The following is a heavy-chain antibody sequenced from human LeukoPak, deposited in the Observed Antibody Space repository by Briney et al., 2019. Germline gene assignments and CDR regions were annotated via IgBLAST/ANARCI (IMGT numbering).Heavy chain of an antibody. CDR1: GGSIGSSSYY. CDR2: IYYSGST. CDR3: ARVSPPKAKTQYYFDY. J-gene: IGHJ4*02. Sequence: SETLSLACTVSGGSIGSSSYYWGWIRQPPGKGLEWIGSIYYSGSTYYNPSLKSRVTISVDTSKNQFSLKLSSVTAADTAVYYCARVSPPKAKTQYYFDYWGQGTLVTVSS. V-gene: IGHV4-39*07.